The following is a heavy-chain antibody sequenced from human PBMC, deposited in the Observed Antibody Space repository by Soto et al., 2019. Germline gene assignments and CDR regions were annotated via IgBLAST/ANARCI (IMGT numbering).Heavy chain of an antibody. CDR2: ISSSSSTI. J-gene: IGHJ4*02. CDR1: GFTFSSYS. D-gene: IGHD3-22*01. CDR3: ATLYYYDSSGYPL. V-gene: IGHV3-48*02. Sequence: LRLSCAASGFTFSSYSMNWVRQAPGKGLEWVSYISSSSSTIYYADSVKGRFTISRDNAKNSLYLQMNSLRDEDTAVYYCATLYYYDSSGYPLWGQGTLVTVSS.